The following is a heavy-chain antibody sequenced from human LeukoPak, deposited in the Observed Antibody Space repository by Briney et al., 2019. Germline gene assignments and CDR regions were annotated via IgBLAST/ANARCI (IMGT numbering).Heavy chain of an antibody. CDR3: ARGLFGYSSGWGPSGY. Sequence: PGGSLRLSCGASGFTLDHYGMRWVRRASGKGLVWVSGHNWHGGSTGYADSVEGRFAISRDNANTSLYLQMNSLRAEDTALYYCARGLFGYSSGWGPSGYWGQGTLVTVSS. CDR2: HNWHGGST. CDR1: GFTLDHYG. V-gene: IGHV3-20*04. J-gene: IGHJ4*02. D-gene: IGHD6-19*01.